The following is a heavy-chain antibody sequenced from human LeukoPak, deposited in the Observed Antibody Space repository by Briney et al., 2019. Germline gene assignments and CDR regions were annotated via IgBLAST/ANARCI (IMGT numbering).Heavy chain of an antibody. V-gene: IGHV3-23*01. D-gene: IGHD3-16*01. J-gene: IGHJ4*02. CDR3: AKTYVWYYFDY. CDR1: GFTFSSYG. CDR2: ISGSGGST. Sequence: GGTLRLSCVASGFTFSSYGMSWVRQAPGKGLEWVSTISGSGGSTYYADSVKGRFTISRDNSKNTLYLQMDSLRAEDTAVYYCAKTYVWYYFDYWGQGILVTVSS.